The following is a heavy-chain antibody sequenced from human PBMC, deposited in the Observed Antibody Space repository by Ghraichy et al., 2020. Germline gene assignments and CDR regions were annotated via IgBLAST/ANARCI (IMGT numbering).Heavy chain of an antibody. D-gene: IGHD3-10*01. V-gene: IGHV3-33*01. CDR3: ARVLGHAYGFYNYFEP. CDR2: IWYDGSNT. Sequence: LTCAASGFTFRHYGMHWVRQAPGKGLEWVTLIWYDGSNTNYADSVKGRFTVSRDNSKNTVYLQMDSLTVDDTAMYYCARVLGHAYGFYNYFEPWGQGTLVTVSS. J-gene: IGHJ5*02. CDR1: GFTFRHYG.